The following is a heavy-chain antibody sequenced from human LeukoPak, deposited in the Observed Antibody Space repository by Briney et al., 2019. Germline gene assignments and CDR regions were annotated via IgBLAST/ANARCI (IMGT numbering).Heavy chain of an antibody. CDR2: INHSGST. V-gene: IGHV4-34*01. J-gene: IGHJ6*02. Sequence: SGTLSLTWAVYGGSFSGYYWGWIRPPPGKGLEWSGEINHSGSTNYNPSLKSRVTISVDTSKNHFSLKLSSATAADTAVYYCASLMCSSSYFEYYYYYGMDVWGQGTTVTVSS. D-gene: IGHD6-6*01. CDR3: ASLMCSSSYFEYYYYYGMDV. CDR1: GGSFSGYY.